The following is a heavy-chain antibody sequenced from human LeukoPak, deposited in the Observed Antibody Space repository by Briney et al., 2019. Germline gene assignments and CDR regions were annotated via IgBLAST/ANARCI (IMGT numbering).Heavy chain of an antibody. CDR2: INWNGGST. CDR3: ARDRSSVDYWYFDL. CDR1: GFTFDDYG. V-gene: IGHV3-20*04. Sequence: PGGSLRLSXAASGFTFDDYGMSWVRQAPGKGLEWVSGINWNGGSTGYADSVKGRFTISRDNAKNSLYLQMNSLRAEDTALYYCARDRSSVDYWYFDLWGRGTLVTVSS. J-gene: IGHJ2*01. D-gene: IGHD3-22*01.